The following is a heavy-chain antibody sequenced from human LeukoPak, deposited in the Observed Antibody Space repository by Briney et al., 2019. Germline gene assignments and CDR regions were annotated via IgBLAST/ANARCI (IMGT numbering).Heavy chain of an antibody. Sequence: ASVKVSCKASGGTFSSYAISWVRQAPGQGLEWMGRIIPILGIANYAQKFQGRVTITADKSTSTAYMELSSLRSEDTAVYYCARDSYYDFWSGYSSDYWGQGTLVTVSS. CDR3: ARDSYYDFWSGYSSDY. V-gene: IGHV1-69*04. CDR1: GGTFSSYA. D-gene: IGHD3-3*01. CDR2: IIPILGIA. J-gene: IGHJ4*02.